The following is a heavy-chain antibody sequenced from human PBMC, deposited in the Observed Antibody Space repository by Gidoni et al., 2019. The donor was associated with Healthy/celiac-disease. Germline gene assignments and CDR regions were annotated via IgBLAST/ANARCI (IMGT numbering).Heavy chain of an antibody. J-gene: IGHJ4*02. Sequence: EVQLVASGGGLVQPGGSLRLSCAASGFTFSSYEMNWVRQAPGKGLEWVSYMSSSGSTIYYADSVKGLFTISRDNAKNSLYLQMNSLRAEDTAVYYCARETGNSAFDYWGQGTLVTVSS. CDR1: GFTFSSYE. V-gene: IGHV3-48*03. D-gene: IGHD1-1*01. CDR2: MSSSGSTI. CDR3: ARETGNSAFDY.